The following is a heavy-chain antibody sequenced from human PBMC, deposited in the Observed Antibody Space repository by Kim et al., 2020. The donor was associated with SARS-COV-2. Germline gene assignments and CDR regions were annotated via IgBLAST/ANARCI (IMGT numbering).Heavy chain of an antibody. V-gene: IGHV3-15*01. Sequence: GGSLRLSCAASGFTFNNAWMSWVRQAPGRALEWVGRIKSKPDGGKIDYAAPVKGRFTISRDDSKNTLYLEMNSPKTEDTAVYYCITDWPRGYSYGFRADDWGQEALVTV. CDR2: IKSKPDGGKI. D-gene: IGHD5-18*01. J-gene: IGHJ4*02. CDR3: ITDWPRGYSYGFRADD. CDR1: GFTFNNAW.